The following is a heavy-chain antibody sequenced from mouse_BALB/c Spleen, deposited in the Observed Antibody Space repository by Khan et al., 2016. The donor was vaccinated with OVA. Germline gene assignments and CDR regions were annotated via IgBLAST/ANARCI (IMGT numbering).Heavy chain of an antibody. CDR1: GYSITSGYG. CDR2: ISYSGST. CDR3: ARTARIKY. Sequence: EVKLLESGPGLVKPSQSLSLTCTVTGYSITSGYGWNWIRQFPGNKLEWMGYISYSGSTNYNPSLKSRISITRDQSKNQFFLQLNSVTTEDTATYYCARTARIKYWGQGTTLTVSS. D-gene: IGHD1-2*01. J-gene: IGHJ2*01. V-gene: IGHV3-2*02.